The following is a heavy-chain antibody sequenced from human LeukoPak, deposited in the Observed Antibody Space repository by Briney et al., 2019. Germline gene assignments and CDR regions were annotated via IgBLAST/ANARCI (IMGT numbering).Heavy chain of an antibody. J-gene: IGHJ4*02. Sequence: SETLSLTCTVSGGSISSYYWSWIRQPPGKGLEWIGNIYYSGSTNYNPSLKSRVTISVDTSKNQFSLKLSSVTAADTAVYYCARESTFGEFSYWGQGTLVTVSS. CDR2: IYYSGST. D-gene: IGHD3-10*01. CDR1: GGSISSYY. CDR3: ARESTFGEFSY. V-gene: IGHV4-59*01.